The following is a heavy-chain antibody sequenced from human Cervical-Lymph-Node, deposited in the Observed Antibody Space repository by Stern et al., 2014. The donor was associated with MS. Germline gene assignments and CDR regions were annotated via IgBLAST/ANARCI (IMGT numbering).Heavy chain of an antibody. Sequence: EVQLVDSGGGLIQPGGSLRLSCAPSGFTVSSTYMSWVRQAPGRGLEWVSIIFSGGATAYAVSVKGRFTISRDNSRNTLYLQMNSLRAEDTAFYYCARVPPGYGSNSFFDYWGQGNLVTVSS. J-gene: IGHJ4*02. CDR2: IFSGGAT. CDR3: ARVPPGYGSNSFFDY. V-gene: IGHV3-53*01. D-gene: IGHD4-23*01. CDR1: GFTVSSTY.